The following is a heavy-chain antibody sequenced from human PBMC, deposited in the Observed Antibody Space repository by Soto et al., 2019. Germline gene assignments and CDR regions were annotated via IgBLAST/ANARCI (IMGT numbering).Heavy chain of an antibody. V-gene: IGHV2-5*02. CDR2: IYWDDDK. J-gene: IGHJ4*02. CDR3: AHSSKYDSSGNYDY. CDR1: GFSLSTSGVG. D-gene: IGHD3-22*01. Sequence: QITLKESGPTLVKPTQTLTLTCTFSGFSLSTSGVGVGWIRQPPGKALEWLALIYWDDDKRYSPSLKSRLTITKDTSKNQVVITMTNMDPVDTATYYCAHSSKYDSSGNYDYWGQGTLVTVSS.